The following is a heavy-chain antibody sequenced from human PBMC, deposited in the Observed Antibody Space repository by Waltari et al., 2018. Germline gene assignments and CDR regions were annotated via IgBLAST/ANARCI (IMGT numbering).Heavy chain of an antibody. V-gene: IGHV3-21*01. J-gene: IGHJ4*02. Sequence: EVQLVESGGGLVKPGGSLRLSCAASGFTFSSYSMNWVRQAPGKGLEWVSSISSSSSYICYADSVKGRFTISRDNAKNSLYLQMNSLRAEDTAVYYCARDFWSGYFDYWGQGTLVTVSS. CDR2: ISSSSSYI. CDR1: GFTFSSYS. CDR3: ARDFWSGYFDY. D-gene: IGHD3-3*01.